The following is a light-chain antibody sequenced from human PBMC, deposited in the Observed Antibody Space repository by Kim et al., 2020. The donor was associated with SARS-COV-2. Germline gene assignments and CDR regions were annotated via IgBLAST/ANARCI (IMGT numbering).Light chain of an antibody. Sequence: QSVLTQPPSVSGPPGQSVTISCSGGDSNIAKTFVYWYQQLPGAAPRLLIYGNTQRPSGVPDRFSGSKSGTSASLAISGLRPEDEADYYCAAWDDSLSARLFGVGTQLTVL. CDR1: DSNIAKTF. J-gene: IGLJ2*01. CDR2: GNT. V-gene: IGLV1-47*02. CDR3: AAWDDSLSARL.